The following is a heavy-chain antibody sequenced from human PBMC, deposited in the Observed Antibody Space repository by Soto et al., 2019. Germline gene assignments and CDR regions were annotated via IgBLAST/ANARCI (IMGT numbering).Heavy chain of an antibody. D-gene: IGHD2-15*01. Sequence: EVQLVQSGAEVKKPGESLKISCKGSGYSFTSYWIGWVRQMPGKGLEWMGIIYPGDSDTRYSPSFQGQVTISADKSISTAYLQWSSLKASDTAMYYCARIGDCSGGSCYGGGYYFDYWGQGTLVTVSS. CDR2: IYPGDSDT. CDR1: GYSFTSYW. J-gene: IGHJ4*02. V-gene: IGHV5-51*03. CDR3: ARIGDCSGGSCYGGGYYFDY.